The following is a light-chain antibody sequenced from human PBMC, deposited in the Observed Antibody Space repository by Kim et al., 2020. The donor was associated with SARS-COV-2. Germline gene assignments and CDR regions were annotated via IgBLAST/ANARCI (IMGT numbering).Light chain of an antibody. J-gene: IGLJ1*01. CDR1: KLRDKY. V-gene: IGLV3-1*01. Sequence: VAQVQTASSTWYGSKLRDKYAYWNQQKPGQSPVLDIYQDSKRASGIPERFSGSNSGNTATLTISGTQAMDEADYYCQAWDSNTEVFGTGTKVTVL. CDR2: QDS. CDR3: QAWDSNTEV.